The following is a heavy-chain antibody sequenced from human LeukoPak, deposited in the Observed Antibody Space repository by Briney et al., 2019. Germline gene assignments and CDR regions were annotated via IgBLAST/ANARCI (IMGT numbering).Heavy chain of an antibody. Sequence: GGSLRLSCAASGFTFSNAWMSWVRQAPGKGLEWVSAISNNGGYTYYADSVQGRFTISRDNSKSTLCLQMNSLRAEDTAVYYCAKQLGYCSDGSCYFPYWGQGTLVTVSS. CDR3: AKQLGYCSDGSCYFPY. D-gene: IGHD2-15*01. CDR1: GFTFSNAW. V-gene: IGHV3-23*01. J-gene: IGHJ4*02. CDR2: ISNNGGYT.